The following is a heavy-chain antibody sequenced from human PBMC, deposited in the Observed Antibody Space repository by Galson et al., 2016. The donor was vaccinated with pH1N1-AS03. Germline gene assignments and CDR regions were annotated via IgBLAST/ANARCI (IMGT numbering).Heavy chain of an antibody. CDR1: GFSFSTYA. Sequence: SLRLSCAASGFSFSTYAMTWVRQAPGKGLEWVSGISGSGGTTYYAESVKGRSAISRDNSKNTLYLLMNSLRAEDTAVYYCAKGDDSWSGYSPNYYYCMDVWGKGTTVTVSS. D-gene: IGHD3-3*01. CDR3: AKGDDSWSGYSPNYYYCMDV. CDR2: ISGSGGTT. J-gene: IGHJ6*03. V-gene: IGHV3-23*01.